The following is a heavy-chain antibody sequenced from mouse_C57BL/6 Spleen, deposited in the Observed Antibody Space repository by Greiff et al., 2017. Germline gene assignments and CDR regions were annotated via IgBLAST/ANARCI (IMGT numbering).Heavy chain of an antibody. D-gene: IGHD1-1*01. CDR2: IYPGDGDT. CDR3: AIYYGSSYGY. J-gene: IGHJ2*01. V-gene: IGHV1-82*01. Sequence: QVQLQQSGPELVKPGASVKISCKASGYAFSSSWMNWVKQRPGKGLEWIGRIYPGDGDTNYNGKFKGKATLTADKSSSTAYMQLSSLTSEDSAVYFCAIYYGSSYGYWGQGTTLTVSS. CDR1: GYAFSSSW.